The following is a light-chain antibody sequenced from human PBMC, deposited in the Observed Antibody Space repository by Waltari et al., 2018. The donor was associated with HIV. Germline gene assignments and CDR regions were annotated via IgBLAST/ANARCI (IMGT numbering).Light chain of an antibody. J-gene: IGLJ2*01. CDR2: DIN. V-gene: IGLV2-23*02. CDR1: SSDVGGYNY. Sequence: SALTQPASVSGSPGQSITISCTGTSSDVGGYNYFSWYQQHPGKAPKLMIYDINKRPSGVSNRFSGSKSGNTASLTISGVQAEDEADYYCCSHAGTTTLVFGGGTKLTVL. CDR3: CSHAGTTTLV.